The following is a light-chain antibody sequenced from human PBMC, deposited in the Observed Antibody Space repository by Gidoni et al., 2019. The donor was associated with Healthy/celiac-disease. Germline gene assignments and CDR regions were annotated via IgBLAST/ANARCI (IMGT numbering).Light chain of an antibody. CDR1: SSDVGSYNL. J-gene: IGLJ2*01. Sequence: QSALTQPASVSGSPGQSITISCTGTSSDVGSYNLVSWYQQHPGKAPKLMIYEVSKRPSGVSNRFSGSKSGNTGNLQAEDEADYYCCSYAGSSTFYVVFGGGTKLTVL. CDR2: EVS. V-gene: IGLV2-23*02. CDR3: CSYAGSSTFYVV.